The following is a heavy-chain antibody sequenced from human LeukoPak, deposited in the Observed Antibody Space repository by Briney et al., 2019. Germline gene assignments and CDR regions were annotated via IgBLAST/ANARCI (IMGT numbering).Heavy chain of an antibody. CDR3: ASYSSGQTEDY. CDR1: GGSFSGYY. D-gene: IGHD6-19*01. Sequence: SETLSLTCAVYGGSFSGYYWSWIRQPPGKGLEWIGEINHSGSTNYNPSLKSRVTISVDTSKNQFSLKLSSVTAADTAVYYCASYSSGQTEDYWGQGTLVTVSS. V-gene: IGHV4-34*01. CDR2: INHSGST. J-gene: IGHJ4*02.